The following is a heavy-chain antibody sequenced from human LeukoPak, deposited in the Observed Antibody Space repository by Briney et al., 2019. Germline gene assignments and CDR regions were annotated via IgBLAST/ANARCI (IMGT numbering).Heavy chain of an antibody. CDR1: GFRLSDYS. D-gene: IGHD1-1*01. CDR2: ISDSGGST. V-gene: IGHV3-64D*09. J-gene: IGHJ4*02. CDR3: AKERTSEGYFDY. Sequence: GGSLRLSCKGSGFRLSDYSMNWVRQAPGKGLEYVSAISDSGGSTYYADSVKGRFTISRDNSKNTLYLQMSSLRAEDTAVYYCAKERTSEGYFDYWGQGTLVTVSS.